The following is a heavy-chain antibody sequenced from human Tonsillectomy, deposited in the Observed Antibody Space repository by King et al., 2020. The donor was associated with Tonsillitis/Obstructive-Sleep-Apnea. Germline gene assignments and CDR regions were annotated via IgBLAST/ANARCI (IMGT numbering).Heavy chain of an antibody. D-gene: IGHD2-2*01. CDR1: GFSLSNARMG. J-gene: IGHJ4*02. V-gene: IGHV2-26*01. Sequence: TLKESGPVLVKPPETLTLTCTVSGFSLSNARMGVSWIRQPPGKALEWLAHIFSNDEKSYSTSLKSRLTISKDTSRSQVVLTMTNMDTVDTATYYCARASYCSSTRCPFDYWGQGALVTVSS. CDR3: ARASYCSSTRCPFDY. CDR2: IFSNDEK.